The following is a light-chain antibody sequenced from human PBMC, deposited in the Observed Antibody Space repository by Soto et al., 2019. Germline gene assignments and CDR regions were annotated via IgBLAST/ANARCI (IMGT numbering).Light chain of an antibody. CDR1: KLGEKY. V-gene: IGLV3-1*01. CDR3: QAWDSSTVV. CDR2: QDI. J-gene: IGLJ2*01. Sequence: SYELTQPPSVSVSPGQTASITCSGDKLGEKYACWYQQKPGQSPVMVIYQDIKRPSGIPERFSGSNSGNTATLTISGTQAMDEADYYCQAWDSSTVVFGGGTKVTVL.